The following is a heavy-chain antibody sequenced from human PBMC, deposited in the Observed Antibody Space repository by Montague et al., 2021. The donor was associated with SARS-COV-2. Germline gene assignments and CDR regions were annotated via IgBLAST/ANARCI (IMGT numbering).Heavy chain of an antibody. J-gene: IGHJ4*02. CDR3: ARPKYSSSRYVDY. D-gene: IGHD6-13*01. V-gene: IGHV4-39*01. CDR1: GGSISSSIYY. CDR2: IYYSCST. Sequence: SETLSLTCTVSGGSISSSIYYWGWIRQPPGKGLDWNGSIYYSCSTYYNPSLKSRVTISVDTSKNQFSLKLSSVTAADTAVYYCARPKYSSSRYVDYWGQGTLVTVSS.